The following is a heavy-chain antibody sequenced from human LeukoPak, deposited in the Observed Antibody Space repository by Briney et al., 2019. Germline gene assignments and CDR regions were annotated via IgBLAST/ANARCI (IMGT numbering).Heavy chain of an antibody. CDR1: GYTFTSYD. CDR3: ARGRGRGGVTLFGY. D-gene: IGHD3-16*01. V-gene: IGHV1-8*01. J-gene: IGHJ4*02. CDR2: MNPNSGKT. Sequence: ASVKVSCKASGYTFTSYDINWVRQATGQGREWMGWMNPNSGKTGYAQKFQGRVTMTRNTSISTAYMELSSLRSEDTAIYYCARGRGRGGVTLFGYWGQGTLVTVSS.